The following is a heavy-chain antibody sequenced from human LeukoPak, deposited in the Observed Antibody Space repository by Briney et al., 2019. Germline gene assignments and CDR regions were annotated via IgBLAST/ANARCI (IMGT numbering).Heavy chain of an antibody. J-gene: IGHJ6*03. D-gene: IGHD2-2*01. V-gene: IGHV3-21*01. CDR3: ARDSTNMDV. Sequence: GGSLRLSCAASGFTFSLYSMNWVRQAPGKGLEWISSISSSSRSMYYTDSVKGRFTISRDNAQNSLFLQMSSLRAEDTAVYYCARDSTNMDVWGKGTTVTVSS. CDR2: ISSSSRSM. CDR1: GFTFSLYS.